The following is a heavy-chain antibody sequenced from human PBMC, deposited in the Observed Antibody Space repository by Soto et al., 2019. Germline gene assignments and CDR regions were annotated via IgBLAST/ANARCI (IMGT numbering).Heavy chain of an antibody. J-gene: IGHJ4*02. Sequence: PGGSLRLSCAASGFTFINYAMSWVRQAPGKGLEWVSKISGNGRSTYYADSVKGRSTISRDNSRNTLFLQMNSLRAGDTAIYYCAKPSGLATAGSAFDYWGQGTLVTVSS. CDR3: AKPSGLATAGSAFDY. V-gene: IGHV3-23*01. CDR2: ISGNGRST. D-gene: IGHD6-13*01. CDR1: GFTFINYA.